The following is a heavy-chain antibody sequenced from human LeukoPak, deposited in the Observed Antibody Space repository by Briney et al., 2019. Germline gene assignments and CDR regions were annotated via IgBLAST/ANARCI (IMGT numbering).Heavy chain of an antibody. CDR2: TNSDETTI. CDR1: GFTFSRHW. Sequence: GGSLRLSCAASGFTFSRHWMHWVRQAPGKGLVWVSRTNSDETTIDYADSVKGRFTISRDNVKNTVYLQMNSLRAEDTAVYYCIRALTGRDDYWGQGTLVTVSS. J-gene: IGHJ4*02. V-gene: IGHV3-74*01. CDR3: IRALTGRDDY. D-gene: IGHD7-27*01.